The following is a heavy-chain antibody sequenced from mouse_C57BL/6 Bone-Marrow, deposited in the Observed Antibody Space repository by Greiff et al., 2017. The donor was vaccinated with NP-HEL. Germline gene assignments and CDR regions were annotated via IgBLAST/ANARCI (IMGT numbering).Heavy chain of an antibody. D-gene: IGHD2-5*01. CDR2: IRNKANGYTT. J-gene: IGHJ2*01. CDR1: GFTFTDYY. V-gene: IGHV7-3*01. CDR3: ARYRAYYSNYYFDY. Sequence: DVMLVESGGGLVQPGGSLSLSFAASGFTFTDYYMSWVRQPPGKALEWLGFIRNKANGYTTEYSASVKGRFTISRDNSQSILYIQMNALRAEDSATYYCARYRAYYSNYYFDYWGQGTTLTVSS.